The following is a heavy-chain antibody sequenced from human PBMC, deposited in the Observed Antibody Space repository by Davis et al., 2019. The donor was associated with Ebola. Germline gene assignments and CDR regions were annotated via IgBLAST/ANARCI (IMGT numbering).Heavy chain of an antibody. D-gene: IGHD6-19*01. CDR1: GFTFSSYG. CDR3: AKDRGSSGWLVDY. J-gene: IGHJ4*02. CDR2: ISYDGSNK. Sequence: GESLKISCAASGFTFSSYGMHWVRQAPGKGLEWAAVISYDGSNKYYADSVKGRFTISRDNSKNTLYLQMNSLRAEDTAVYYCAKDRGSSGWLVDYWGQGTLVTVSS. V-gene: IGHV3-30*18.